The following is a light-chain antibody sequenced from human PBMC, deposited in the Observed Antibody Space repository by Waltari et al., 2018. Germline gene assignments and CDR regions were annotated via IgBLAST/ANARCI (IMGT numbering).Light chain of an antibody. J-gene: IGLJ2*01. V-gene: IGLV2-8*01. Sequence: QSALTQPPSASGSPGQSVTISCTGTSSDVGGYNYGSWYPQHPGKAPKLMIYEVSKRRSGVPDPLSGAKSGTTASLTVSRLQAEDEADYYCSPYAGSNNVVFGVGTKLPVL. CDR2: EVS. CDR3: SPYAGSNNVV. CDR1: SSDVGGYNY.